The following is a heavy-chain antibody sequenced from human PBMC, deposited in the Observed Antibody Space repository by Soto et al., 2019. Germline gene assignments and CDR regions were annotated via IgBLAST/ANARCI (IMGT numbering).Heavy chain of an antibody. CDR2: ISGSGGSA. J-gene: IGHJ6*02. Sequence: GGSLRLSCAASGFSLGSSGMSWVRQAPGKGLEWVSSISGSGGSAYYADSVKGRFTISRDNSKNTLYLQMRSLRAEDTAVYYCASSLSPAGYDPDYYYGMDVWGQGTTVTVSS. CDR1: GFSLGSSG. CDR3: ASSLSPAGYDPDYYYGMDV. D-gene: IGHD5-12*01. V-gene: IGHV3-23*01.